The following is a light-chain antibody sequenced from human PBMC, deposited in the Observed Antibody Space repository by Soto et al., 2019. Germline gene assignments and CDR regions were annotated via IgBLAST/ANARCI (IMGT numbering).Light chain of an antibody. V-gene: IGLV2-14*01. CDR1: SSDVGGYDY. Sequence: QSVLTQPASVSGSPGQSITISCTGTSSDVGGYDYVSWYQQHPGKAPKLVLYGVSYRPSGISARFSGSKFQNTASLTISGLQTEDEADYYCAVWDDSLNGYVFGTGTKLTVL. CDR2: GVS. J-gene: IGLJ1*01. CDR3: AVWDDSLNGYV.